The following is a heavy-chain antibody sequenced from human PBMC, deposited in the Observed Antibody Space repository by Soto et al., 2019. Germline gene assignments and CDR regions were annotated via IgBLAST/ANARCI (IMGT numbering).Heavy chain of an antibody. Sequence: ASLKVSCKASGYTFTGDYMHWVRQAPGQGLEWMGIINPSGGSTSYAQKFQGRVTMTRDTATSTVYMELSSLRSEDTAVYYCARGLGYCDSSGYFLDYFDYWGQGTLVTVSS. J-gene: IGHJ4*02. D-gene: IGHD3-22*01. V-gene: IGHV1-46*01. CDR1: GYTFTGDY. CDR2: INPSGGST. CDR3: ARGLGYCDSSGYFLDYFDY.